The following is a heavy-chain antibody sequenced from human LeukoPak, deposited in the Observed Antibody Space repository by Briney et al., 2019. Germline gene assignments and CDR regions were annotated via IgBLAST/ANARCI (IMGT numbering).Heavy chain of an antibody. CDR3: VEKGGNNGRYDYFDY. J-gene: IGHJ4*02. Sequence: PGGSLRLSCAASGFTFTNYAIHWVRQAPGKGLEWLAVVSSDETTKFYADSVKGQFTISRDNSKNTVYLQMDSLRTEDTAVYYCVEKGGNNGRYDYFDYWGQGTLVTVSS. D-gene: IGHD4-23*01. V-gene: IGHV3-30-3*01. CDR1: GFTFTNYA. CDR2: VSSDETTK.